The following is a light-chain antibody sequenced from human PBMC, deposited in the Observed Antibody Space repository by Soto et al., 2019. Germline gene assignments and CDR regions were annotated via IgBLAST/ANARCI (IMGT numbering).Light chain of an antibody. V-gene: IGLV2-23*02. J-gene: IGLJ1*01. Sequence: QSVLTQPASESGSPGQSITISCTGTSSDVGSYNLVSWYQQHPGKAPKLMIYEVSKRPSGVSNRFSGSKSGNTASLTISGLQAEDEADYYCCSYAGSSTSFGTGTKVTVL. CDR1: SSDVGSYNL. CDR3: CSYAGSSTS. CDR2: EVS.